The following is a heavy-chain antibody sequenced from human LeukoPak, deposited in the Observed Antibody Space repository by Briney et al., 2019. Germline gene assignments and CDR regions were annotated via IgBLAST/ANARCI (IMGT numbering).Heavy chain of an antibody. CDR3: ARRHTVTVDY. J-gene: IGHJ4*02. CDR2: IYYSGST. D-gene: IGHD4-11*01. CDR1: GGSISSGGYY. Sequence: SGPGLVKPSQTLSLTCTVSGGSISSGGYYWSWIRQHPGKGLEWIGYIYYSGSTYYNPSLKSRITISVDTSKNQFSLNLSSVTAADTAVYYCARRHTVTVDYWGQGTLVTVSS. V-gene: IGHV4-31*03.